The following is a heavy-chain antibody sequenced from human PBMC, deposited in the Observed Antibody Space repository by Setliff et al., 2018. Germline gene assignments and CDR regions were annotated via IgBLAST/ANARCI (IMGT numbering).Heavy chain of an antibody. D-gene: IGHD5-12*01. CDR3: VRGPGPSVVVAMPFDR. CDR2: MSPVYGIA. Sequence: SVKVSCKAPGATFSSHGMSWVRQAPGQGLEWMGWMSPVYGIANYARKFQGRVTLTADTSTTTAYMELSRLRSDDTAVYYCVRGPGPSVVVAMPFDRWGQGTLVTVSS. CDR1: GATFSSHG. J-gene: IGHJ4*02. V-gene: IGHV1-69*10.